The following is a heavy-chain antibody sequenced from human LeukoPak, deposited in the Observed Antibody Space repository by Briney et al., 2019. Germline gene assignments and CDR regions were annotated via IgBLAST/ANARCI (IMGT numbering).Heavy chain of an antibody. D-gene: IGHD6-13*01. CDR2: INHSGST. CDR1: GGSFSGYY. CDR3: ARGRGYSSSWPYDY. V-gene: IGHV4-34*01. Sequence: SETLSLTCAVYGGSFSGYYWSWIRQPPGKGLEWIGEINHSGSTNYNPSLKSRVTISVDTFKNQFSLKLSSVTAADTAVYYCARGRGYSSSWPYDYWGQGTLVTVSS. J-gene: IGHJ4*02.